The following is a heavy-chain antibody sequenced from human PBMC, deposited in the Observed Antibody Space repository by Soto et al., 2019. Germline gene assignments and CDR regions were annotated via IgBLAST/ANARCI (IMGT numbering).Heavy chain of an antibody. V-gene: IGHV4-34*01. J-gene: IGHJ4*02. CDR1: GGSFSGYY. CDR3: ARLILAFTQPFDY. CDR2: INHSGSP. Sequence: SETLSLTCAVYGGSFSGYYWSWLRQPPGKGLEWIGEINHSGSPNYNPSLKSRVTISVDTSKNQFSLKMTSVTAADTAVYYCARLILAFTQPFDYCGQGTLVTVSS. D-gene: IGHD2-15*01.